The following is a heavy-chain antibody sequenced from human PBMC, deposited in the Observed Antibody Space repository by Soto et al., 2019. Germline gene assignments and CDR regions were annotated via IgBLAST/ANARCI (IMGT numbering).Heavy chain of an antibody. D-gene: IGHD2-15*01. V-gene: IGHV3-23*01. CDR2: LTRSGTT. J-gene: IGHJ6*02. CDR3: ANAGPHSVYYYGMDV. Sequence: GGSLRLSCAASGFTFSNYAMSWVRQAPGKGLEWVSTLTRSGTTPYADSVRGRFTISRDNSKNTLYLQMNSLRAEDTAVYYCANAGPHSVYYYGMDVWGQGTTVTVSS. CDR1: GFTFSNYA.